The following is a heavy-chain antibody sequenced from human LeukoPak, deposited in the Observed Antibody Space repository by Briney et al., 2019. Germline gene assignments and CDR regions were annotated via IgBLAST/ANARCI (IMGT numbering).Heavy chain of an antibody. J-gene: IGHJ3*01. D-gene: IGHD6-13*01. V-gene: IGHV3-23*01. CDR3: ARAKIAAAGTGAFDV. CDR2: FSATDGSA. Sequence: GGSLRLSCAASGFTFSSYAMTWVRQAPGKGLEWVSAFSATDGSAQYAESVEGRFTISRDNSKNTLFLQMNSLGAEDTAVYYCARAKIAAAGTGAFDVCGQGTLVTVSS. CDR1: GFTFSSYA.